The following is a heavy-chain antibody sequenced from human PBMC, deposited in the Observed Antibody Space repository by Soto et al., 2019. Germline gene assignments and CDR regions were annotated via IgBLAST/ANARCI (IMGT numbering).Heavy chain of an antibody. Sequence: ASVKVSCKASGGTFSSYAISWVRQAPGQGLEWMGGIIPIFGTANYAQKFQGRVTITADESTSTAYMELSSLRSEDTAVYYCARDGRLRCLEWLPSTYYYYGMDVWGQGTTVTVSS. D-gene: IGHD3-3*01. CDR1: GGTFSSYA. CDR3: ARDGRLRCLEWLPSTYYYYGMDV. V-gene: IGHV1-69*13. J-gene: IGHJ6*02. CDR2: IIPIFGTA.